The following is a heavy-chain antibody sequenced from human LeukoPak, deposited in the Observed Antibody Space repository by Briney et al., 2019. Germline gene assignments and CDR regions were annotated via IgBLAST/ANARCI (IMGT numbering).Heavy chain of an antibody. Sequence: GASVKVSCKASGYTFTGYYMHWVRQAPGQGLEWMGWINPNSGGPNYAQNFQGRVTMTRDTSISTAYMELSRLRSDDTAVYYCARDASVVVVPAAISYIDYWGQGTLVTVSS. J-gene: IGHJ4*02. D-gene: IGHD2-2*01. CDR1: GYTFTGYY. CDR3: ARDASVVVVPAAISYIDY. V-gene: IGHV1-2*02. CDR2: INPNSGGP.